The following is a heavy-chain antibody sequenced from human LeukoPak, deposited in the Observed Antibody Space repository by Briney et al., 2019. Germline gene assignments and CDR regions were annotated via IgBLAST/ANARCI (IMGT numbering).Heavy chain of an antibody. CDR1: GFSFTYAW. J-gene: IGHJ4*02. Sequence: GGSLRLSCAASGFSFTYAWMGWVRQAPGKGLEWVGRIKSKADGGATEYAAPVKSRFTISRDDSKNTLYLQMNSLETEDTAVYYCTTGEVAASGYWGQGTLVTVSS. V-gene: IGHV3-15*01. D-gene: IGHD6-13*01. CDR3: TTGEVAASGY. CDR2: IKSKADGGAT.